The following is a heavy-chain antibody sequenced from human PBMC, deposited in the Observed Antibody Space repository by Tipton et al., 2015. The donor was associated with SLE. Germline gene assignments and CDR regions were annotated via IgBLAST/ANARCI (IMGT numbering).Heavy chain of an antibody. CDR2: INPNSGGT. CDR1: GYTFTGYY. Sequence: QVQLVQSGPEVKKPGASVKVSCKASGYTFTGYYMHWVRQAPGQGLEWMGRINPNSGGTNYAQKFQGRVTMTRDTSISTAYMELSRLRSDDTAVYYCARVDYGATGYGMDVWGQGTTVTASS. V-gene: IGHV1-2*06. CDR3: ARVDYGATGYGMDV. J-gene: IGHJ6*02. D-gene: IGHD4-17*01.